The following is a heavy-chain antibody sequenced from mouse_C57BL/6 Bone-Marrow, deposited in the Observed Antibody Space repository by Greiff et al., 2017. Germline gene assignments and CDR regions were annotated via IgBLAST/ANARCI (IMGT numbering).Heavy chain of an antibody. Sequence: VQLKEPGGGLVKPGGSLKLSCAASGFTFSSSAMSWVRQTQDKRLEWVATISDGGSYTYYPDSVKGLFTISRDNAKNNLHLQLSHLKSEDTAMYYCARVYRVTPRRDDWGQGTTLTVSP. CDR2: ISDGGSYT. D-gene: IGHD2-14*01. V-gene: IGHV5-4*01. CDR1: GFTFSSSA. J-gene: IGHJ2*01. CDR3: ARVYRVTPRRDD.